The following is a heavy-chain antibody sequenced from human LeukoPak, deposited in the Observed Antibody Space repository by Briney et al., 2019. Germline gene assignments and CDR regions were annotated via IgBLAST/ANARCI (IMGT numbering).Heavy chain of an antibody. J-gene: IGHJ4*02. Sequence: GGSLRLSCAASGFTFTDYWMTWVRQVPGKGLEWVANIHKAGTESYYVDSVKGRFAISRDNAKNSLYLQLSSLRVDDTAVYYCARVGTWELQRVFDYWGQGILVTVSS. V-gene: IGHV3-7*01. D-gene: IGHD1-26*01. CDR2: IHKAGTES. CDR3: ARVGTWELQRVFDY. CDR1: GFTFTDYW.